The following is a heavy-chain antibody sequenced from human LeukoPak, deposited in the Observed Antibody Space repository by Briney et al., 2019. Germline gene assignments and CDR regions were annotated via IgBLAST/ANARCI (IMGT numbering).Heavy chain of an antibody. CDR3: ARPAGIAVAGDY. J-gene: IGHJ4*02. Sequence: GGSLRLSCAASGFTFSSYAMHWVRQAPGKGLEWVAVISYDGSNKYYADSVKGRFTISRDNSKNTLYLQMNSLRAEDTAVYYCARPAGIAVAGDYWGQGTLATVSS. V-gene: IGHV3-30-3*01. CDR2: ISYDGSNK. CDR1: GFTFSSYA. D-gene: IGHD6-19*01.